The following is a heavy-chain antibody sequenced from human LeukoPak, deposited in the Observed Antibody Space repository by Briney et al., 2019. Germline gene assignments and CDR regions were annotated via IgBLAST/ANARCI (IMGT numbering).Heavy chain of an antibody. CDR3: AKDYYGD. D-gene: IGHD3-10*01. Sequence: PGGSLRLSCAASGFIFSNYGMHWVRQAPGKGLEWVAVISYDGSNKYYADSVKGPFTISRDNSKNTLYLQMNSLRAEDTAVYHCAKDYYGDWGQGTLVTVSS. V-gene: IGHV3-30*18. CDR2: ISYDGSNK. J-gene: IGHJ4*02. CDR1: GFIFSNYG.